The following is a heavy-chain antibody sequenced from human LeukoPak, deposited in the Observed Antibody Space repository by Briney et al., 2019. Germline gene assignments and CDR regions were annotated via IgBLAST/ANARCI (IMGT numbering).Heavy chain of an antibody. CDR2: IIPIFGTA. D-gene: IGHD3-22*01. CDR1: GGTFSSNA. CDR3: ARDNEYYYDSSGLDVVGAFDI. J-gene: IGHJ3*02. Sequence: ASVKVSCKASGGTFSSNAISWVRQAPGQGLEWMGGIIPIFGTANYAQKFQGRVTITTDESTSTAYMELSSLRSEDTAVYYCARDNEYYYDSSGLDVVGAFDIWGQGTMVTVSS. V-gene: IGHV1-69*05.